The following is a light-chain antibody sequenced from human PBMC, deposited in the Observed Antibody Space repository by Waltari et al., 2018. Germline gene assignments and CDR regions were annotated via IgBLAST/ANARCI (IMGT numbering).Light chain of an antibody. CDR3: QQSYTSPRT. V-gene: IGKV1-39*01. J-gene: IGKJ1*01. Sequence: IQVTQSPSSLSASVGDRVTITCRASQTISNYLNWYQQKPGKVPKLLIFAASSLQSGFPSRFSGSGSGTDFTLTISSLESEDFATYYCQQSYTSPRTFGQGTKVEI. CDR2: AAS. CDR1: QTISNY.